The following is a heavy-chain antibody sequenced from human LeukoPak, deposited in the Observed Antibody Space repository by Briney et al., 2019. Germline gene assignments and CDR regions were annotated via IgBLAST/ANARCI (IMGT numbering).Heavy chain of an antibody. Sequence: ASVKVSCKASGYTFTSYYMHWVRQALGQGLEWMGIINPSGGSTSYAQKFQGRVTMTRDTSTSTVYMELSSLRSEDTAVYYCARERIDYYGSGSYSIDYWGQGTLVTVSS. CDR3: ARERIDYYGSGSYSIDY. J-gene: IGHJ4*02. CDR1: GYTFTSYY. CDR2: INPSGGST. D-gene: IGHD3-10*01. V-gene: IGHV1-46*01.